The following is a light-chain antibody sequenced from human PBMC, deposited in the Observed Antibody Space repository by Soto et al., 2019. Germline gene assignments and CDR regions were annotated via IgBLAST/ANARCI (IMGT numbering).Light chain of an antibody. CDR2: GAS. V-gene: IGKV3-15*01. CDR1: QSVSNN. CDR3: KQYKNWPP. J-gene: IGKJ5*01. Sequence: EIVLTQSPGTLSLSPGGRAALSCSASQSVSNNYLAWYQQKPGQAPRLLLYGASTRATGIPVRFSGSGFGTEFTLTISSLQSEDFAVYYCKQYKNWPPFGQGTRLEIK.